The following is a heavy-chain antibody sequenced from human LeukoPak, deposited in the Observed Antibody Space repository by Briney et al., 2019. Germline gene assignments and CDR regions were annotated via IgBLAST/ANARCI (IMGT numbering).Heavy chain of an antibody. CDR2: ISYDGSNK. CDR3: VRESIGVLSYFDY. CDR1: GFTFNSYG. Sequence: PGGSLRLSCAASGFTFNSYGMRWVRQAPGKGLEWVAVISYDGSNKYYADSVKGRFTIPRDNSKNTPYLQMNSLRAEDTAIYYCVRESIGVLSYFDYWGQGTLVTVSS. D-gene: IGHD2-15*01. J-gene: IGHJ4*02. V-gene: IGHV3-30*03.